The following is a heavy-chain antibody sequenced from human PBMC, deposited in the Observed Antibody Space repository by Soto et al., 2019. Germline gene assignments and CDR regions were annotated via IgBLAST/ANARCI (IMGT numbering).Heavy chain of an antibody. CDR1: GYTLTELS. D-gene: IGHD2-2*02. J-gene: IGHJ6*02. CDR2: FDPEDGET. CDR3: AKDSILGNCSSTSCYTPYRGYYYYGMDV. V-gene: IGHV1-24*01. Sequence: ASVKVSCKVSGYTLTELSMHWVRQAPGKGLEWMGGFDPEDGETIYAQKFQGRVTMTEDTSTDTAYMELSSLRSEDTAVYYCAKDSILGNCSSTSCYTPYRGYYYYGMDVWGQGTTVTVSS.